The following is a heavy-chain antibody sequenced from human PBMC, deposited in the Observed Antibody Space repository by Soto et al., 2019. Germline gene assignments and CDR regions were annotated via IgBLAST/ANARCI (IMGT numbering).Heavy chain of an antibody. D-gene: IGHD3-10*01. CDR2: IIPILGIA. J-gene: IGHJ4*02. Sequence: QVQLVQSGAEVKKPGSSVKVSCKASGGTFSSYTISWVRQAPGQGLEWMGRIIPILGIANYAQKFQGRVTITADKSTRAAYRELGSMRGEDTAVYYCASRITMVRGDLFDYWGQGSLVTVSS. CDR3: ASRITMVRGDLFDY. CDR1: GGTFSSYT. V-gene: IGHV1-69*02.